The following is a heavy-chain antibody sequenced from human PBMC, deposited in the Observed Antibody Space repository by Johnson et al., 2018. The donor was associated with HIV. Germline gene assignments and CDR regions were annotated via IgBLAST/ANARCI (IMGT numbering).Heavy chain of an antibody. D-gene: IGHD2-15*01. J-gene: IGHJ3*02. CDR2: IRNKANTYAT. Sequence: VQLVESGGDLVQPGGSLKLSCAASGFTFSGSAMHWVRQASGKGLEWVGRIRNKANTYATAYAASVKGRFTISRDDSTNTAYLQMNSLTTEDTAVYYCVKEGLELYDAFDIWGQGTMVTVSS. CDR1: GFTFSGSA. V-gene: IGHV3-73*02. CDR3: VKEGLELYDAFDI.